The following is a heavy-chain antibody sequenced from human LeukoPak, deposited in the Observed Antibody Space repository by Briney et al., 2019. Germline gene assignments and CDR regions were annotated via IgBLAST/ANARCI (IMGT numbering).Heavy chain of an antibody. J-gene: IGHJ4*02. V-gene: IGHV3-49*04. Sequence: GRSLRLSCTASGFTFGDYAMSWVRQAPGKGLERVGFIRSKAYGGTTEYAASVKGRFTISRDDSKSIAYLQMNSLNTEDTAVYYCTRDQLEGFYDSSGYYYTVDFWGQGTLVTVSS. CDR1: GFTFGDYA. CDR2: IRSKAYGGTT. D-gene: IGHD3-22*01. CDR3: TRDQLEGFYDSSGYYYTVDF.